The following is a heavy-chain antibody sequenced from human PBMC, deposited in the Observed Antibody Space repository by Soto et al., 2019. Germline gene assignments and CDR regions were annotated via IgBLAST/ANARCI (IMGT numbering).Heavy chain of an antibody. J-gene: IGHJ4*02. V-gene: IGHV2-5*05. CDR2: IYWDADK. Sequence: QITLKESGPTLVKPTQTLTLTCTFSGFPLSTSGVGVGWLSPPPGNALECLALIYWDADKRYGPSLKSRLTITKDTPKSQVGLTMTNMDPVDTATYYCAQSGYSSGWYPWYFDYWGQGTLVTVSS. CDR1: GFPLSTSGVG. CDR3: AQSGYSSGWYPWYFDY. D-gene: IGHD6-19*01.